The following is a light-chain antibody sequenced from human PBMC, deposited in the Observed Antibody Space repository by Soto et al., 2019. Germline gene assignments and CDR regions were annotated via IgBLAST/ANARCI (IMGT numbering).Light chain of an antibody. CDR1: SSDFGGYNY. Sequence: QSALTQPASGSGSPGQAITISCTGNSSDFGGYNYVSWYQHRPGEVPKLIIYDVGNRPSGISDRFSGSKSGNTASLTISGLRAEDEADYYCNSYRNTAARYVFGTGTKVTVL. CDR3: NSYRNTAARYV. J-gene: IGLJ1*01. CDR2: DVG. V-gene: IGLV2-14*03.